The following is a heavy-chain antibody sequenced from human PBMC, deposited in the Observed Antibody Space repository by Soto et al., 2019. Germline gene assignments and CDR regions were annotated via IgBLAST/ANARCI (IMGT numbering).Heavy chain of an antibody. CDR2: IRSDGDTT. CDR1: GFTFSSYG. V-gene: IGHV3-23*01. CDR3: AKGKGVGATPDGANC. J-gene: IGHJ4*02. Sequence: EVQVLESGGGLVQPGGSLRLSCAASGFTFSSYGMNWVRQAPGKGLEWVSGIRSDGDTTYNAESVKGRFTVSRDGSKNAVYLQMNSPRAEDTAVYYCAKGKGVGATPDGANCWGQGNLVTVSS. D-gene: IGHD1-26*01.